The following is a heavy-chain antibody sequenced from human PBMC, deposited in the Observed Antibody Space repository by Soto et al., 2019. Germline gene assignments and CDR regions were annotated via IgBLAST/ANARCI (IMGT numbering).Heavy chain of an antibody. V-gene: IGHV1-18*01. J-gene: IGHJ6*03. CDR3: ARDSGSGFWSGYFYYMDV. CDR1: GYTFTSYG. D-gene: IGHD3-3*01. Sequence: QVQLVQSGAEVKKPGASVKVSCKASGYTFTSYGISWVRQAPGQGLEWMGWISAYNGNTNYAQKLQGRVTMTTDTSTSTAYRELRSLRSDDTAVYYCARDSGSGFWSGYFYYMDVWGKGTTVTVSS. CDR2: ISAYNGNT.